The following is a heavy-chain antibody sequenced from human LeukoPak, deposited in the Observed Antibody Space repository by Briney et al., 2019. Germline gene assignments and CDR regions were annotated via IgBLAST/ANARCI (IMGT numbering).Heavy chain of an antibody. CDR2: IYGNGGTT. D-gene: IGHD2-21*01. CDR3: AKDFRIGYSAHFDY. V-gene: IGHV3-23*01. J-gene: IGHJ4*02. CDR1: GFTFRSHA. Sequence: GGSLRLSCVGSGFTFRSHAMSWVRQAPEKGLEFVSGIYGNGGTTYYADSVKGRFSISRDNSKNTLYLQMDSLRGEDTAVYYCAKDFRIGYSAHFDYWGQGALVTVSS.